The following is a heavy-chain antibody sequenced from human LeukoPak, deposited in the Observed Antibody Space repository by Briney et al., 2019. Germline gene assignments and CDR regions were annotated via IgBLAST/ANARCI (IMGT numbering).Heavy chain of an antibody. J-gene: IGHJ4*02. D-gene: IGHD3-9*01. CDR2: ISSSSSYI. CDR1: GFTFSSYS. V-gene: IGHV3-21*01. Sequence: AESLTLSCAASGFTFSSYSMNWVRQAQGKGLKWVSSISSSSSYIYYADSVKGRFTISRDNATNSLYLQMNSLRAEDTAVYYCARVALDYDILTGYHTLDYWGQGTLVTVSS. CDR3: ARVALDYDILTGYHTLDY.